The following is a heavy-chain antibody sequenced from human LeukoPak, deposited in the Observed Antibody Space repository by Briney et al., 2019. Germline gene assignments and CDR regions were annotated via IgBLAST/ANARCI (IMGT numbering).Heavy chain of an antibody. CDR2: IYYSGST. J-gene: IGHJ5*02. CDR1: GGSISSYY. D-gene: IGHD4-11*01. CDR3: ARGLTTVSSYNWFDP. Sequence: SETLSLTCTVSGGSISSYYWSWIRQPPGKGLEWIGYIYYSGSTNYNPSLKSRVTISVDTSKNQFSLKLSSVTAADTAVYYCARGLTTVSSYNWFDPWGQGTLVTVSS. V-gene: IGHV4-59*12.